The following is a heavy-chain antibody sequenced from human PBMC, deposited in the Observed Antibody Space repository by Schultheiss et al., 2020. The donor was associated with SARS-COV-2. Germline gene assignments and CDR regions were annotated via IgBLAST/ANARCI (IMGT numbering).Heavy chain of an antibody. V-gene: IGHV3-23*01. CDR3: ARDSSSWYYFDY. D-gene: IGHD6-13*01. Sequence: GGSLRLSCAASGFIVGSNYMSWVRQAPGKGLEWVSAISGSGGSTYYADSVKGRFTISRDNSKNTLYLQMNSLRAEDTAVYYCARDSSSWYYFDYWGQGTLVTVSS. CDR2: ISGSGGST. J-gene: IGHJ4*02. CDR1: GFIVGSNY.